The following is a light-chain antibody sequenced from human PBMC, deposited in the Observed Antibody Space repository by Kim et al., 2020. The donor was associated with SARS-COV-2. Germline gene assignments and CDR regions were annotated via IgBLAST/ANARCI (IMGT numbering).Light chain of an antibody. Sequence: QSVLTQPPSVSAAPGQRVTVSCSGNNSNIVNNYVSWYQQLPGTAPKLLIYDNNKRPSGIPDRFSGSKSDTSATLGITGLQTGDEADYYCGTWDSSLSARVFGGGTKLTVL. CDR3: GTWDSSLSARV. J-gene: IGLJ3*02. V-gene: IGLV1-51*01. CDR1: NSNIVNNY. CDR2: DNN.